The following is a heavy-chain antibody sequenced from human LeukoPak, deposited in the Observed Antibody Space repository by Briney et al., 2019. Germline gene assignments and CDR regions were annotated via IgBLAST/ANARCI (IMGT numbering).Heavy chain of an antibody. CDR3: ARGRLRFGY. CDR2: MNPNSGNT. D-gene: IGHD3-3*01. Sequence: GRSLRLSCAASGFTFSSYGMHWVRQAPGKGLEWMGWMNPNSGNTGYAQKFQGRVTMTRNTSISTAYMELSSLRSEDTAVYYCARGRLRFGYWGQGTLVTVSS. CDR1: GFTFSSYG. V-gene: IGHV1-8*02. J-gene: IGHJ4*02.